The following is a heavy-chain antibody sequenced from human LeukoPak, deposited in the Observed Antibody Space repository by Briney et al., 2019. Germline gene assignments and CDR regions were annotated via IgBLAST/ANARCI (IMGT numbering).Heavy chain of an antibody. D-gene: IGHD6-19*01. CDR1: GYTFTSYD. V-gene: IGHV1-8*02. CDR3: ARAYSSGWYGYYYYYYYMDV. CDR2: MNPNSGNT. J-gene: IGHJ6*03. Sequence: ASVKVSCKASGYTFTSYDINWVRQATGQGLEWMGWMNPNSGNTGYAQKFQGRVTMTRNTSISTAYMELSSLRSEDTAVYYCARAYSSGWYGYYYYYYYMDVWGKGTTVTISS.